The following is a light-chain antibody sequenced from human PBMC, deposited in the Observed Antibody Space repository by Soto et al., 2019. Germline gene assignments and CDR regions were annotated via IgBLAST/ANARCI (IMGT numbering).Light chain of an antibody. CDR2: DTS. CDR1: QTVGSTY. CDR3: QHYGSSPWT. V-gene: IGKV3D-20*01. Sequence: EIVLTQSPATLSLSPGERATLSCGASQTVGSTYLAWYHQKPGLAPRLLIYDTSSRATGIPDRFSGSGSGTDFTLTISRLDPEDFAVYSCQHYGSSPWTFGQGAKVEIK. J-gene: IGKJ1*01.